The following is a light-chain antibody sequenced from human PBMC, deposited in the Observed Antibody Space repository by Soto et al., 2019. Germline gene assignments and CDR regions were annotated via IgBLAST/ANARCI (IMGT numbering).Light chain of an antibody. CDR1: SSDVGGYNY. Sequence: QSALTQPASVSGSPGQSITISCTGTSSDVGGYNYVSWYQQHPGKAPKLMIYEVSNRPSGVSNRISGSKSGNTASLTISGLQAEDEADYYCSSYTSSNSWVFGGGTKLTVL. V-gene: IGLV2-14*01. CDR3: SSYTSSNSWV. J-gene: IGLJ3*02. CDR2: EVS.